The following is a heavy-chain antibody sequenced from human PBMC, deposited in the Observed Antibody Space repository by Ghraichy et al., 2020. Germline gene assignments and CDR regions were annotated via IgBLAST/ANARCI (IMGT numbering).Heavy chain of an antibody. CDR2: IYYSGST. CDR1: GGSISSGGYS. V-gene: IGHV4-30-4*07. J-gene: IGHJ3*02. Sequence: SETLSLTCAVSGGSISSGGYSWSWIWQPPGKGLEWIGYIYYSGSTYYNPSLKSRVTISVDTSKNQFSLKLSSVTAADTAVYYCARGVVGYDSSGYYSYDAFDIWGQGTMVTVSS. D-gene: IGHD3-22*01. CDR3: ARGVVGYDSSGYYSYDAFDI.